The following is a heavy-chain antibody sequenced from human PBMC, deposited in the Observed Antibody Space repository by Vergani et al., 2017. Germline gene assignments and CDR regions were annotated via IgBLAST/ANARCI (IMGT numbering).Heavy chain of an antibody. D-gene: IGHD1-26*01. CDR2: ISGSGAST. CDR1: GFTFSDYY. V-gene: IGHV3-23*04. J-gene: IGHJ5*01. CDR3: ARDSGLLRWFDS. Sequence: VQLVESGGGLVKPGGSLRLSCAASGFTFSDYYMSWIRQAPGKGLEWVSAISGSGASTYYADSVKGRFAISRDHSKNTLYLQMNSLRAEDTAVYYCARDSGLLRWFDSWGQGTLVTVSS.